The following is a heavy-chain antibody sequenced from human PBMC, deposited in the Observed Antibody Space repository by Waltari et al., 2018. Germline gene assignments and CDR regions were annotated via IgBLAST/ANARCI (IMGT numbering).Heavy chain of an antibody. V-gene: IGHV4-39*07. Sequence: HLPLPESGPGLVKPSETLSIPSTLPAGSIRRSSYYGGWIRQPPGKGLEWIGNFFYSGTTYYNPSLKSRVTISVDTSKNQFSLKLSSVTAADTAVYSCARRDYSSAYFDYWGQGTLVTVSS. CDR2: FFYSGTT. CDR3: ARRDYSSAYFDY. D-gene: IGHD6-25*01. J-gene: IGHJ4*02. CDR1: AGSIRRSSYY.